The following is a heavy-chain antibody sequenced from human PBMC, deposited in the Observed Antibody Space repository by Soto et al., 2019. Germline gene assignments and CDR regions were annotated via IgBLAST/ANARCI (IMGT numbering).Heavy chain of an antibody. CDR1: GFTFSSYA. CDR2: ISSNGGST. D-gene: IGHD2-2*01. Sequence: EVQLVESGGGLVQPGGSLRLSCAASGFTFSSYAMHWVRQAPGKGLEYVSAISSNGGSTYYANSVKGRFTISRDNSKKTLYLQMGSLRAGNMAVYYCAREGYCSSTSCYSFDYWGQGTLVTVPS. CDR3: AREGYCSSTSCYSFDY. J-gene: IGHJ4*02. V-gene: IGHV3-64*01.